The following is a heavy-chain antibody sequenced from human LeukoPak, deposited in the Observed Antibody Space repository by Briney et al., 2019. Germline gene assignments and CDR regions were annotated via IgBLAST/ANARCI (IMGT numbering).Heavy chain of an antibody. D-gene: IGHD1-26*01. V-gene: IGHV6-1*01. CDR3: ARGAKWWFDP. Sequence: SQTLSLTCAISGDIVSNNSAAWNWIRQSPSRGLEWLGRTSYRSKWYNDYAVSVKSRITINPDTSKNQFSLQLNSVTPEDTAVYFCARGAKWWFDPWGQGMLVTVSS. J-gene: IGHJ5*02. CDR2: TSYRSKWYN. CDR1: GDIVSNNSAA.